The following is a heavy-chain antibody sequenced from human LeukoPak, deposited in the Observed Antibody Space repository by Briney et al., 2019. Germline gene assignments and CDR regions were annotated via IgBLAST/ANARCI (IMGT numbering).Heavy chain of an antibody. V-gene: IGHV3-23*01. Sequence: GGSLGLSCAGSGFTFSNYAMSWARQAPGKGLEWVSVIGGSGDYAYYADSVKGRFTISRDNSKNTLSLQMNSLRAEDTAVYYCARAPGIGVAGTEYWGQGTLVTVSS. D-gene: IGHD6-19*01. CDR2: IGGSGDYA. J-gene: IGHJ4*02. CDR1: GFTFSNYA. CDR3: ARAPGIGVAGTEY.